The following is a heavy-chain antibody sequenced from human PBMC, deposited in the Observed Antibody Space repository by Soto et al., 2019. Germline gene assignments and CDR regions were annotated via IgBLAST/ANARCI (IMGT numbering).Heavy chain of an antibody. CDR1: GYTFTSYG. D-gene: IGHD2-21*01. CDR3: ARAVMTAPTYYGMDV. Sequence: ASVKVSCKASGYTFTSYGISWVRQAPGQGLEWMGWINPNSGGTNYAQKFQGWVTMTRDTSISTAYMELSRLRSDDTAVYYCARAVMTAPTYYGMDVWGQGTTVTVSS. CDR2: INPNSGGT. J-gene: IGHJ6*02. V-gene: IGHV1-2*04.